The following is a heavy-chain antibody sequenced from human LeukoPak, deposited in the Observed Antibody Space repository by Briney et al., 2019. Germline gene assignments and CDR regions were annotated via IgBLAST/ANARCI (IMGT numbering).Heavy chain of an antibody. V-gene: IGHV1-69*05. CDR2: IIPIFGTA. J-gene: IGHJ4*02. CDR1: GGTFSSYA. Sequence: SVKVSCKASGGTFSSYAISWVRQAPGQGLEWMGRIIPIFGTANYAQKFQGRVTITTDESTSTAYMELSSLRSEDTAVYHCARDPHHYYGQVGPPYFDYWGQGTLVTVSS. CDR3: ARDPHHYYGQVGPPYFDY. D-gene: IGHD3-10*01.